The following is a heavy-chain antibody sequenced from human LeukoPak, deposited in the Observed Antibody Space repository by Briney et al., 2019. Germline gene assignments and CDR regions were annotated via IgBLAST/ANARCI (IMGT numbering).Heavy chain of an antibody. CDR2: ISRTGDTP. CDR3: ARSSRRRSNFFDY. V-gene: IGHV3-11*01. D-gene: IGHD6-6*01. J-gene: IGHJ4*02. Sequence: GGSLRLSCEASGFTFSDYFMSWVRQAPGGGLECISYISRTGDTPRYADSVKGRFTLSRDNAKNSLSLQMDSLRAEDTAVYYCARSSRRRSNFFDYWGPGTVVTVSS. CDR1: GFTFSDYF.